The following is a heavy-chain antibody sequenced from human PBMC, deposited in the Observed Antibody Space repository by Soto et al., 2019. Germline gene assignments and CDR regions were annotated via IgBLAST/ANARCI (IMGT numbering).Heavy chain of an antibody. CDR2: IYYSGST. V-gene: IGHV4-59*08. CDR1: GGSISSYY. D-gene: IGHD3-3*01. J-gene: IGHJ4*02. Sequence: PSETLSLTCTVSGGSISSYYWSWIRQPPGKGLEWIGYIYYSGSTNYNPSLKSRVTISVDTSKNQFSLKLSSVTAADTAVYYCARAPETPTIFGVVRPYFFYHWGQGTLVTVPS. CDR3: ARAPETPTIFGVVRPYFFYH.